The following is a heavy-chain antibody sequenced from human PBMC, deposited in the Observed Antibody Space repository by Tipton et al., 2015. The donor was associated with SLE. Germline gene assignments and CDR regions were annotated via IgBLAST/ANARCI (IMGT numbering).Heavy chain of an antibody. J-gene: IGHJ4*02. CDR2: IYYSGST. CDR3: ARSAIFGVIMGGYFDY. CDR1: GGSISSSSYY. Sequence: PGLVKPSETLSLTCTVSGGSISSSSYYWGWIRQPPGKGLEWIGSIYYSGSTYYNPSLKSRVTISVDTSKNQFSLKLSPVTAADTAVYYCARSAIFGVIMGGYFDYWGQGTLVTVSS. D-gene: IGHD3-3*01. V-gene: IGHV4-39*07.